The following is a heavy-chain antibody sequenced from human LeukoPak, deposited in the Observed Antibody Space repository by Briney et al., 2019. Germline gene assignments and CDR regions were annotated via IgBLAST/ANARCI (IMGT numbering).Heavy chain of an antibody. CDR1: GFTFDDYA. CDR3: AKDMDTAMVTVSFDY. D-gene: IGHD5-18*01. Sequence: GRSLRLSCAASGFTFDDYAMHWVRQAPGKGLEGVSGISWNSGSIGYADSVKGRFTISRDNAKNSLYLQMNSLRAEDTALYYCAKDMDTAMVTVSFDYWGQGTLVTVSS. J-gene: IGHJ4*02. V-gene: IGHV3-9*01. CDR2: ISWNSGSI.